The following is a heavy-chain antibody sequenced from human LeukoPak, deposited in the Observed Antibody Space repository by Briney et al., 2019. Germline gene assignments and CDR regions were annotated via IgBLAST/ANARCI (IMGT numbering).Heavy chain of an antibody. Sequence: PSETLSLTCTVSGGSISSYYWSWIRQPPGKGLEWIGYIYYSGSTNYNPSLKSRVTISVDTSKNQFSLKLSSVTAADTAVYYCARLGPKRYYDILAGSGNNWFDPWGQGTLVTVSS. V-gene: IGHV4-59*08. CDR3: ARLGPKRYYDILAGSGNNWFDP. D-gene: IGHD3-9*01. J-gene: IGHJ5*02. CDR2: IYYSGST. CDR1: GGSISSYY.